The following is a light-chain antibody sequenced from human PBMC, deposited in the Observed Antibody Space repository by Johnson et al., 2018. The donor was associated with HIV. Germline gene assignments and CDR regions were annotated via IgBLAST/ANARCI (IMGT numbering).Light chain of an antibody. CDR1: SSNVGNNY. CDR3: GTWDSSLSAPGYV. V-gene: IGLV1-51*02. CDR2: ETN. J-gene: IGLJ1*01. Sequence: QSVLTQPPSVSAAPGQKVTISCSGSSSNVGNNYVSWYQQLPGAAPKLLIYETNKRPSGIPDRFSGSKSGTSATLGITGLQTGDEADYYCGTWDSSLSAPGYVFGTGTKVTVL.